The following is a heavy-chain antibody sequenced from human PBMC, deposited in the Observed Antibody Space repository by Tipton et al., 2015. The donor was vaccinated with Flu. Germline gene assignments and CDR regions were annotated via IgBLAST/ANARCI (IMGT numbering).Heavy chain of an antibody. CDR3: AKDVSYYVSGSHSYYYGMDV. CDR1: GFSFENFA. Sequence: SLRLSCTTSGFSFENFAMHWVRQVPGKGLEWVSGISWNGGSIGYADSVKGRFSISRHNTKSSLFLQMNDLRPEDTAFYYCAKDVSYYVSGSHSYYYGMDVWGHGTTVTVSS. D-gene: IGHD3-10*01. J-gene: IGHJ6*02. CDR2: ISWNGGSI. V-gene: IGHV3-9*01.